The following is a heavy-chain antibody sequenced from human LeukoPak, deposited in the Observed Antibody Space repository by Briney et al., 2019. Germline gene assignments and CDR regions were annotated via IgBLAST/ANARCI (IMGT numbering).Heavy chain of an antibody. V-gene: IGHV1-46*01. D-gene: IGHD5/OR15-5a*01. J-gene: IGHJ1*01. Sequence: KASGYTLSTYYMHWVRQAPGQGLDWMGIINPSAGGTSYAQKFQGRVTMTRDTSTSTVYMELSSLRSEDTAVYYCAKESAGGYTVYVHETNLGQGTLVTVSS. CDR1: GYTLSTYY. CDR2: INPSAGGT. CDR3: AKESAGGYTVYVHETN.